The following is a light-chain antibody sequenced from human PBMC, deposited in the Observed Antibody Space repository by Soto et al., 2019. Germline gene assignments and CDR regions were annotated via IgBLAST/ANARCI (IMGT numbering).Light chain of an antibody. CDR1: QSVIARY. CDR2: GAS. CDR3: QQYAVSPPT. Sequence: EIVLTQSPGTLSLSPGERATLSCRASQSVIARYVAWYQRKPGQAPRLLIYGASNRATDIPVRFSASGSGTDFTLTITRLEPEDFAVYICQQYAVSPPTFGLGTKVEFK. V-gene: IGKV3-20*01. J-gene: IGKJ1*01.